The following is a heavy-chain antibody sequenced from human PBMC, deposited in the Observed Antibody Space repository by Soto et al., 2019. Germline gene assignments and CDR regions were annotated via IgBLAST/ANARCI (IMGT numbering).Heavy chain of an antibody. J-gene: IGHJ4*02. CDR3: ARIMVVAYYFDC. V-gene: IGHV4-4*02. D-gene: IGHD2-15*01. CDR2: IYHSGST. Sequence: SETLSLTCAVSGGSISSSNWWSLVRQPPGKGLEWIGEIYHSGSTNYNPSLKSRVTISVDKSKNQFSLKLSSVTAADTAVYYCARIMVVAYYFDCWGQGTLVTVS. CDR1: GGSISSSNW.